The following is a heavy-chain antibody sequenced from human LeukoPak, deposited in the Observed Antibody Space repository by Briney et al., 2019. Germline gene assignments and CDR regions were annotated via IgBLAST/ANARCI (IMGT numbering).Heavy chain of an antibody. D-gene: IGHD6-19*01. CDR1: GFSLTTSGVG. CDR3: AHSPGIAVAGTLKPIAD. J-gene: IGHJ4*02. CDR2: IYWDGDK. V-gene: IGHV2-5*02. Sequence: SGPTHLNPTQTLTLTCTFSGFSLTTSGVGVGWIRQPPGKALEWLTLIYWDGDKRYSPSLNSRLTITKGTSKNQVVLTMTNMDPVDTATYYCAHSPGIAVAGTLKPIADCGQGSPLTVCS.